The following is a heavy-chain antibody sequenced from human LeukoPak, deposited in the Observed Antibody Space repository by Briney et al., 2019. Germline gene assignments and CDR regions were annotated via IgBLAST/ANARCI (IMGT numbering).Heavy chain of an antibody. CDR1: GFTFSSYG. D-gene: IGHD5-12*01. J-gene: IGHJ4*02. Sequence: GGSLRLSCAASGFTFSSYGMHWVRQAPGKGLEWVAFIRYDGSNKYYADSVKGRFTISRDNSKNTLYLQMNSLRAEDTAVYYCAKRKDFLNLVADYWGQGTLDTVSS. CDR2: IRYDGSNK. CDR3: AKRKDFLNLVADY. V-gene: IGHV3-30*02.